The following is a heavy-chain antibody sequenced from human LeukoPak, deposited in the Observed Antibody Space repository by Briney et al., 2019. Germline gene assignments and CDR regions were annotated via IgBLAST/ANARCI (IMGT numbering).Heavy chain of an antibody. Sequence: SSETLSLTCTVSGGSISSGYYWSWIRQPPGKGLEWIGEINHSGSTNYNPSLKSRVTISVDTSKNQFSLKLSSVTAADTAVYYCARHGSPNWDPYWYFDLWGRGTLVTVSS. CDR3: ARHGSPNWDPYWYFDL. CDR1: GGSISSGYY. CDR2: INHSGST. J-gene: IGHJ2*01. V-gene: IGHV4-34*01. D-gene: IGHD7-27*01.